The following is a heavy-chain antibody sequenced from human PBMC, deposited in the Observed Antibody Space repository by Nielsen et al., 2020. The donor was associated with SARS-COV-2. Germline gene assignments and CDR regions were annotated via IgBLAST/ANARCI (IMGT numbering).Heavy chain of an antibody. Sequence: ASVQVSCKASAYSPTEISMHWVRQAPGKGLEWTGSVDPEDGEIIYAQKFEGGVTMTEDTSTDTAYMELRSLRSEDTAVYYCATSDFTIIPLSWGQGTAVTGSS. J-gene: IGHJ6*02. CDR2: VDPEDGEI. V-gene: IGHV1-24*01. D-gene: IGHD3-3*01. CDR1: AYSPTEIS. CDR3: ATSDFTIIPLS.